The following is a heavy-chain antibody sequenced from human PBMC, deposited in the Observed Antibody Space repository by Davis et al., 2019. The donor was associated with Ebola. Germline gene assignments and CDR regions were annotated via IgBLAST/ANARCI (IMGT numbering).Heavy chain of an antibody. CDR1: GYTFTTYG. J-gene: IGHJ3*02. Sequence: ASVKVSCKASGYTFTTYGLHWVRQAPGQGLEWMGWINTNTGKPRYAKGFTGQFVSLDTSVSTAYLQISSLKAEDTAVYYCATLPLIWGQGTMVTVTS. CDR2: INTNTGKP. CDR3: ATLPLI. V-gene: IGHV7-4-1*02.